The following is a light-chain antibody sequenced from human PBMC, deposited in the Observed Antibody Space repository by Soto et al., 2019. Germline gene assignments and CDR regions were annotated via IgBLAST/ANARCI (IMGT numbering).Light chain of an antibody. CDR3: QAWDSSTGV. CDR1: KLGDKY. J-gene: IGLJ1*01. CDR2: QDI. Sequence: SYELTQPPSVSVSPGQTASITCSGDKLGDKYVSWYQQQPGQSPVLVIYQDIKRPSGIPERFSGSTSGNTATLTISGTQPMDEADYYCQAWDSSTGVFGAGTKLTVL. V-gene: IGLV3-1*01.